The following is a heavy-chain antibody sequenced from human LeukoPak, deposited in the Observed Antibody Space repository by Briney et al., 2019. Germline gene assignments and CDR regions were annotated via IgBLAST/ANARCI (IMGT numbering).Heavy chain of an antibody. CDR3: ARARNVLRFLRYWFDP. V-gene: IGHV1-8*01. CDR1: GYTFTSYD. Sequence: ASVKVSCKASGYTFTSYDINWVRQATGQGLEWMGWMNPNSGNTGYAQKFQGRVTMTRNTSISTAYMELSSLRSEDTAVYYCARARNVLRFLRYWFDPWGQGTLVTVSS. D-gene: IGHD3-3*01. CDR2: MNPNSGNT. J-gene: IGHJ5*02.